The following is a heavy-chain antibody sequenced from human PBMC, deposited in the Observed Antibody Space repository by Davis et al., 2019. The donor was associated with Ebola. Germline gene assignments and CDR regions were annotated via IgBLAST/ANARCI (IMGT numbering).Heavy chain of an antibody. D-gene: IGHD2-8*01. CDR2: IYWSEER. V-gene: IGHV2-5*01. CDR1: GFSLSNSGVG. CDR3: AHEVLGILYN. J-gene: IGHJ4*02. Sequence: SGPTLVKPTQTLTLTCTFSGFSLSNSGVGVEWIRQPPGKALEWLAIIYWSEERRYSPSLKSRLTITKDTSKNQVVLTMTNMDPVDTATYYCAHEVLGILYNWGQGTLVTVSS.